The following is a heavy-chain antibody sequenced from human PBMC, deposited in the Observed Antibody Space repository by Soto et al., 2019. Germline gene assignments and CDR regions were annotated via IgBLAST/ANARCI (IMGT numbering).Heavy chain of an antibody. Sequence: EVQLVESGGGLVKPGGSLRLSCAASGFTFSNAWMSWVRQAPGKGLEWVGRIKSNTEGGTTDYDAPVKGRFTISRDDSKNTLYLQMNSLKTEDTAVYYCTTDDLVGAERDDAFDIWGQGTMVTVSS. D-gene: IGHD1-26*01. J-gene: IGHJ3*02. CDR2: IKSNTEGGTT. CDR3: TTDDLVGAERDDAFDI. V-gene: IGHV3-15*01. CDR1: GFTFSNAW.